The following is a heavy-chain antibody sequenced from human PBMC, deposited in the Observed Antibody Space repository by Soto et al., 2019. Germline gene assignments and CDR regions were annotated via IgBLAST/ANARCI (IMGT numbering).Heavy chain of an antibody. CDR1: GDSVSSNSAA. D-gene: IGHD5-12*01. CDR2: TYYRSKWYN. J-gene: IGHJ2*01. V-gene: IGHV6-1*01. Sequence: QVQLQQSGPGLVKPSQTLSLTCAISGDSVSSNSAAWNWIRQSPSRGLEWLGRTYYRSKWYNDYAVAVKSRITTNPDPPQTHFSLQLNSVTPEDTAVYYCARASGYDSWYFDLWGRGTLVTVSS. CDR3: ARASGYDSWYFDL.